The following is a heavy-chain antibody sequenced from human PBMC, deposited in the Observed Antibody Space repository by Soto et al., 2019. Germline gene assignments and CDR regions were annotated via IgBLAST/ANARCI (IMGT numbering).Heavy chain of an antibody. CDR1: GFTFSSYA. CDR3: AKSQTYYDFWSGYPAWWFDP. J-gene: IGHJ5*02. Sequence: EVQLLESGGGLVQPGGSLRLSCAASGFTFSSYAMSWVRQAPGKGLEWVSAISGSGGSTYYADAVKCRFTFSRDNSKNTLYLQMNSLRAEDTAVYYCAKSQTYYDFWSGYPAWWFDPWGQGTLVTVSS. V-gene: IGHV3-23*01. CDR2: ISGSGGST. D-gene: IGHD3-3*01.